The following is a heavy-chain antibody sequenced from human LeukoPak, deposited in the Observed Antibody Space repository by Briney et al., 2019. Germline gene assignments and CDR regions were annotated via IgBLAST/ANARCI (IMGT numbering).Heavy chain of an antibody. CDR1: GGSISSSSYY. CDR3: ANLEWLSSYYFDY. CDR2: IYYSGST. J-gene: IGHJ4*02. Sequence: SETLSLTCTVSGGSISSSSYYWGWIRQPPGKGLEWIGSIYYSGSTYYNPSLKSRVTISVDTSKNQFSLKLSSVAAADTAVYYCANLEWLSSYYFDYWGQGTLVTVSS. D-gene: IGHD3-3*01. V-gene: IGHV4-39*01.